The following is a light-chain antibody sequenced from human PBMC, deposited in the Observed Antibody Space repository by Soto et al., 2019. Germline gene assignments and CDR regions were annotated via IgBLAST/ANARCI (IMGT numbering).Light chain of an antibody. V-gene: IGKV1-27*01. CDR3: QTYDSAPRT. Sequence: DIQMTQSPSSLSASIGDRVTITCRASQGISNFLAWYQQRPGRVPKVLIYAASTLLSGVASRFSGSGSGTDFTHSSSSLQPEDVATYYCQTYDSAPRTFGQGTKVEI. J-gene: IGKJ1*01. CDR2: AAS. CDR1: QGISNF.